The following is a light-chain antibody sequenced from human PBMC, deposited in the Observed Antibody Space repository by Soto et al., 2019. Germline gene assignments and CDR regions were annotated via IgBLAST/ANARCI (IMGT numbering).Light chain of an antibody. CDR2: EGS. CDR3: CSYTTISTVV. Sequence: QSVLTQPASVSGSPGQSITISCTGTSSDVGSYNLVSWYQQHPGKAPKVMIYEGSKRPSGVSNRFSGSKSGNTASLTISGLQAEDEADYYCCSYTTISTVVFGGGTKLTVL. V-gene: IGLV2-14*02. CDR1: SSDVGSYNL. J-gene: IGLJ2*01.